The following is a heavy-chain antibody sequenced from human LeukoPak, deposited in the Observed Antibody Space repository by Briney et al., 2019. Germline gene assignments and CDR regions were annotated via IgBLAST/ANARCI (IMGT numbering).Heavy chain of an antibody. D-gene: IGHD2-2*02. CDR3: ARVRGGYCSGTSCYNAFDI. J-gene: IGHJ3*02. V-gene: IGHV3-7*01. Sequence: GGSLRLSCAASGFTFSSYWMDWVRQAPGKGLEWVANIKQDGSEKYYVNTVKGRFTISRDNAQNSLYLQMNNLRGEDTAVYYCARVRGGYCSGTSCYNAFDIWGQGTMVTVSS. CDR2: IKQDGSEK. CDR1: GFTFSSYW.